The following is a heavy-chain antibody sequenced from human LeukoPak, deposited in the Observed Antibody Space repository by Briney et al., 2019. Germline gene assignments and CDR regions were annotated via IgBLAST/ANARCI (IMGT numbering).Heavy chain of an antibody. Sequence: SVKVSCKASGGTLSRYAISWVRQAPGRGLEWMGGIIASFGTANYAQKFQGRVTISADESSGTAYMELSSLRSEDTAVYYCARVVTPRYCSSTSCYWKGWFDPWGQGTLVTVSS. CDR3: ARVVTPRYCSSTSCYWKGWFDP. CDR2: IIASFGTA. D-gene: IGHD2-2*01. V-gene: IGHV1-69*13. J-gene: IGHJ5*02. CDR1: GGTLSRYA.